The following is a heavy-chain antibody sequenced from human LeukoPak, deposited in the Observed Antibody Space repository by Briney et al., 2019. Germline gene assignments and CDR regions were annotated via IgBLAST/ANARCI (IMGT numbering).Heavy chain of an antibody. CDR2: IYYSGST. V-gene: IGHV4-59*01. J-gene: IGHJ6*03. D-gene: IGHD6-19*01. Sequence: PSETLSLTCTVSGGSISSYYWSWIRQPPGKGLEWIGYIYYSGSTNYNPPLKSRVTISVDTSKNQFPLKLSSVTAADTAVYYCARDAAGTYYYYYMDVWGKGTTVTVSS. CDR1: GGSISSYY. CDR3: ARDAAGTYYYYYMDV.